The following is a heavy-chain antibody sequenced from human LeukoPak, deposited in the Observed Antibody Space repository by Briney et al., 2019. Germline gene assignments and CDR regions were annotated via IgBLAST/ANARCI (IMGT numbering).Heavy chain of an antibody. CDR2: INPSGGST. V-gene: IGHV1-46*01. Sequence: ASVKVSCKASGYTFTSYYMHWVRQAPGQGLEWMGIINPSGGSTSYAQKFQGRVTMTRDTSTSTVYMGLSSLRSEDTAVYYCARGKGWDYDSSGPNNWFDPWGQGTLVTVSS. D-gene: IGHD3-22*01. CDR3: ARGKGWDYDSSGPNNWFDP. CDR1: GYTFTSYY. J-gene: IGHJ5*02.